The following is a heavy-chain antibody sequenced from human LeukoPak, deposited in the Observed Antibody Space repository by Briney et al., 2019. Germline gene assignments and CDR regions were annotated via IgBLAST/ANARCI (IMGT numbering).Heavy chain of an antibody. Sequence: ASVKVSCTASGYTFTSYGISWVRQAPGQGLEWMGWISAYNGNTNYAQKLQGRVTMTTDTSTSTAYMELRSLRSDDTAVYYCAREPPHYYDSSGYWSYFDYWGQGTLVTVSS. D-gene: IGHD3-22*01. CDR3: AREPPHYYDSSGYWSYFDY. CDR2: ISAYNGNT. J-gene: IGHJ4*02. V-gene: IGHV1-18*01. CDR1: GYTFTSYG.